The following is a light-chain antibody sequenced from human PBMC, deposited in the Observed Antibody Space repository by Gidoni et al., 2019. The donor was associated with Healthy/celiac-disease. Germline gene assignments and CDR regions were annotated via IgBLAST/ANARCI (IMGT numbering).Light chain of an antibody. CDR3: QTWGTEV. Sequence: QLVLTQSPSASASLGASVKLTCTLRSGHSSCAIAWHQQQPEKGPRYLMKLNSDGSHSKGDGIPDRFSGSSSGAERYLTISSLQSEDEADYYCQTWGTEVFGGGTKLTVL. CDR2: LNSDGSH. V-gene: IGLV4-69*01. J-gene: IGLJ3*02. CDR1: SGHSSCA.